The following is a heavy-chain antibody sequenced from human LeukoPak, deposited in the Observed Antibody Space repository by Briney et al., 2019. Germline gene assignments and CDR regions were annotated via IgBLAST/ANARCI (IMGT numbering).Heavy chain of an antibody. V-gene: IGHV1-69*13. Sequence: GASVKVSCKASGYTFTSYYMHWVRQAPGQGLEWMGGIIPIFGTANYAQKFQGRVTITADESTSTAYMELSSLRSEDTAVYYCARSNDILTGYYFPYYYYGMDVWGQGTTVTVSS. J-gene: IGHJ6*02. CDR1: GYTFTSYY. CDR2: IIPIFGTA. CDR3: ARSNDILTGYYFPYYYYGMDV. D-gene: IGHD3-9*01.